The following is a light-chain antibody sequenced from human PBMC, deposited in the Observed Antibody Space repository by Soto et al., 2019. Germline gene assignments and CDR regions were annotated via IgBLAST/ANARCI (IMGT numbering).Light chain of an antibody. CDR2: SNN. J-gene: IGLJ3*02. V-gene: IGLV1-44*01. CDR1: SSNIGSNT. CDR3: ATWDDSLTGRL. Sequence: QPVLTQPPSASGTPGQRVTISCSGSSSNIGSNTVHWYQQLPGTAPRLLIYSNNQRPSGVPDRFSGSKSGTSASLAISGLQSDDEADYYCATWDDSLTGRLFGGGTKLTVL.